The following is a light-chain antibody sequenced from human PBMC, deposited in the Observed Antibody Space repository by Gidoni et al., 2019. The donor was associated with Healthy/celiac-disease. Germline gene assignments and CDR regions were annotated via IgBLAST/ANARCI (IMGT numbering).Light chain of an antibody. V-gene: IGLV6-57*01. J-gene: IGLJ1*01. CDR1: SGSIASNY. Sequence: NFMLTQPHSVSESPGKTVTISSTRSSGSIASNYVQWYQQRPGSSPTTVSYEDNQRPSGVPDRFSGSIDSSSNSASLTISGLKTEDEADYYCQSYDSSNQVFGTGTKVTVL. CDR3: QSYDSSNQV. CDR2: EDN.